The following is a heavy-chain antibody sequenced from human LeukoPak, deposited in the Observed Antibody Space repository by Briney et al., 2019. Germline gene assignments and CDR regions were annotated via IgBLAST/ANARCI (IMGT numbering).Heavy chain of an antibody. CDR3: ARTTVTPSEYFDY. CDR2: IYYSGSA. CDR1: GGSISSGGYY. V-gene: IGHV4-31*03. J-gene: IGHJ4*02. Sequence: SETLSLTCTVSGGSISSGGYYWSWIRQHPGKGLEWIGYIYYSGSAYYNPSLKSRVTISVDTSKNQFSLKLSSVTAADTAVYYCARTTVTPSEYFDYWGQGTLVTVS. D-gene: IGHD4-17*01.